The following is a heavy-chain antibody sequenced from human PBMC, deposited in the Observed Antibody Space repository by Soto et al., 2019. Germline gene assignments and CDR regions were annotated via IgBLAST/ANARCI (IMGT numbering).Heavy chain of an antibody. J-gene: IGHJ6*03. D-gene: IGHD3-22*01. CDR1: GGSFSGYY. V-gene: IGHV4-34*01. Sequence: QVQLQQWGAVLLKPSETLSLTCAVYGGSFSGYYWSWIRQPPGKGLEWIGEINHSGSTNYNPSLKSRVTISVDTSKNQFSLQLSSVTAADTAVYYCARGRVSLGNYYYYYMDVWGKGTTVTVSS. CDR3: ARGRVSLGNYYYYYMDV. CDR2: INHSGST.